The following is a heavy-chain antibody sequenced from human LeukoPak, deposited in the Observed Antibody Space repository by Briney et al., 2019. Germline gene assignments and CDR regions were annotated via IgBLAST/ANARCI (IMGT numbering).Heavy chain of an antibody. Sequence: HAGGSLRLSCAASAFTFSNYGMHWVRQAPGKGLAWVAFISYDGTYKFHADSVKGRFTISRDNSNNTLYLQMNGLRPDDTAVYYCAKDQRGFSYGYSYLFDPRGQGTLVTVSS. V-gene: IGHV3-30*18. CDR2: ISYDGTYK. J-gene: IGHJ5*02. CDR3: AKDQRGFSYGYSYLFDP. CDR1: AFTFSNYG. D-gene: IGHD5-18*01.